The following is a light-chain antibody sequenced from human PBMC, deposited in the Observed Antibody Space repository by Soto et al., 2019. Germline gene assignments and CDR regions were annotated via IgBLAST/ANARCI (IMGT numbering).Light chain of an antibody. CDR1: QSISTW. J-gene: IGKJ1*01. CDR2: DAS. CDR3: QQYNSYST. Sequence: DIQMTQSPSTLSASVGDRGTITCRASQSISTWLAWYQQKPGKAPKLLIYDASSLESGVPSRSSGSGSGTEYTLSISSLQPEDFASYYCQQYNSYSTFGQGIKVEIK. V-gene: IGKV1-5*01.